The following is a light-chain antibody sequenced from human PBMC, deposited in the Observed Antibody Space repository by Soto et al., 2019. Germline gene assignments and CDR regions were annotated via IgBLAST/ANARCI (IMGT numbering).Light chain of an antibody. Sequence: IVLPLYPLSLPVTPGEPASISCRSSRNLLHSNGYYYLDWYLQKPGHSPQLLIYLGSNRASGVPARFSGSGSGTDFTLTISSLEPEDFAVYFCQQRAGWPPALTFGGVTIVDIK. CDR2: LGS. V-gene: IGKV2-28*01. CDR3: QQRAGWPPALT. CDR1: RNLLHSNGYYY. J-gene: IGKJ4*01.